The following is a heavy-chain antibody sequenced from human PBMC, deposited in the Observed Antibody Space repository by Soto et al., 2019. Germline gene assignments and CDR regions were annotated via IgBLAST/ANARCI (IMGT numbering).Heavy chain of an antibody. Sequence: QVQLVHSGAEVKKPGASVKVSCKASGYTFTSNYRHWVRQAPGQGLEWMGIINPSAGSTSYAQKFQGSVTMTRDTSTSTVYMELSSLRSEDTAVYYCDRGGSCWYEDWGPGNLVTFAS. CDR3: DRGGSCWYED. CDR2: INPSAGST. CDR1: GYTFTSNY. J-gene: IGHJ4*02. D-gene: IGHD6-19*01. V-gene: IGHV1-46*03.